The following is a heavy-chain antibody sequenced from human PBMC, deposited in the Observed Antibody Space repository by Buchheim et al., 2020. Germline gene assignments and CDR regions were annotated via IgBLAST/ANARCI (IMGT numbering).Heavy chain of an antibody. CDR3: ASPFTSSYDFDY. V-gene: IGHV4-39*01. CDR1: GGSISRTIYY. J-gene: IGHJ4*02. CDR2: ISHDGSS. Sequence: QLQLQESGPGLVKPSETLSLTCSVSGGSISRTIYYLVWIRQPPGKGLEWIGSISHDGSSYYNPSLKSRVTLSADTSQNQFSLKLSSVTAADTAVYYCASPFTSSYDFDYWGKGTL. D-gene: IGHD3-16*01.